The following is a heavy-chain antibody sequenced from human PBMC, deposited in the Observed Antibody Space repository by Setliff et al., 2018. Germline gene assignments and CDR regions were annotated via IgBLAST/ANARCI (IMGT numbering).Heavy chain of an antibody. V-gene: IGHV1-2*02. CDR1: EYTFTAYY. Sequence: GASVKVSCKASEYTFTAYYLHWVRQAPGQGLEWMGWIDPATGGTNYAQKYQGRVTMTRDTSIDTFYMELNRLTFDDTAVYYCARGPSPTVTPSRLIYFYHMDVWGTGTTVTVSS. J-gene: IGHJ6*03. CDR2: IDPATGGT. CDR3: ARGPSPTVTPSRLIYFYHMDV. D-gene: IGHD4-17*01.